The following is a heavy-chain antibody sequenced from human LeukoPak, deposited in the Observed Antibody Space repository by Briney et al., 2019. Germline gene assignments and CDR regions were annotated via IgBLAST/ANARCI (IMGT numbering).Heavy chain of an antibody. D-gene: IGHD3-9*01. CDR1: GYTFTSYG. CDR2: INPNSGGT. V-gene: IGHV1-2*02. CDR3: ARASYYDILTGWLDP. J-gene: IGHJ5*02. Sequence: ASVKVSCKASGYTFTSYGISWVRQAPGQGLEWMGWINPNSGGTNYAQKFQGRVTMTRDTSISTAYMELSRLRSDDTAVYYCARASYYDILTGWLDPWGQGTLVTVSS.